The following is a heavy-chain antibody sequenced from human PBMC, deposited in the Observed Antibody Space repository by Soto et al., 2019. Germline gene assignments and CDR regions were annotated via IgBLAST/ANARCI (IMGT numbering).Heavy chain of an antibody. D-gene: IGHD6-6*01. CDR3: ARGSSLSSSLAYGMDV. CDR1: GFTFSSYS. Sequence: GGSLRLSCAASGFTFSSYSMNWVRQAPGKGLEWFSSISSSSSYIYYADSVKGRFTISRDNAKNSLYLQMNSLRAEDTAVYYCARGSSLSSSLAYGMDVWGQGTTVTVSS. V-gene: IGHV3-21*01. J-gene: IGHJ6*02. CDR2: ISSSSSYI.